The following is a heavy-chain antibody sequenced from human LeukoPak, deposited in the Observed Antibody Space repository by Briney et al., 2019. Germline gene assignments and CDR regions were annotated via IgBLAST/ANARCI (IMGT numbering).Heavy chain of an antibody. V-gene: IGHV4-59*01. Sequence: SEALSLTCIVSGTSISNYHWSWIRQPPGKGLEWIGYIHYRGSTNYNPSLKSRVTISVDTSKNQFSLRMRSVTAADTAVYYCARDLLRSTYYYFDYWGQGTLVTVSS. CDR2: IHYRGST. CDR3: ARDLLRSTYYYFDY. D-gene: IGHD3-10*01. J-gene: IGHJ4*02. CDR1: GTSISNYH.